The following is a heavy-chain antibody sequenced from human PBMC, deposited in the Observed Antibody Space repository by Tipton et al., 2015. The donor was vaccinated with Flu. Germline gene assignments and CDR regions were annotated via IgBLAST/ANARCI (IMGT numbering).Heavy chain of an antibody. CDR2: IYYSGSI. V-gene: IGHV4-30-4*08. CDR1: GGPISSGDYC. D-gene: IGHD1-1*01. CDR3: ASQLTNYWYFDF. J-gene: IGHJ2*01. Sequence: TLSLTCSVSGGPISSGDYCWSWIRQHPGKGLEWIGNIYYSGSIDYNPSLKSRAAIPKDTSKNQFSLKLNSVTAADTAVYYCASQLTNYWYFDFWGRGTLVTVSS.